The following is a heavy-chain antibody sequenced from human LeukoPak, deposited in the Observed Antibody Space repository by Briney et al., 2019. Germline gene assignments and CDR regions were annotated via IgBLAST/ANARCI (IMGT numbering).Heavy chain of an antibody. CDR3: ARAEPEEDILTGYYDY. Sequence: SQTLSPTSTVSGGSISSSRYYWGGSRQPPGRGVGRSGSIYYSGSASNKTARKRLVTISLDTSKSTFSLKLSSVTAAVTAVYYCARAEPEEDILTGYYDYWGQGTLVTVSS. D-gene: IGHD3-9*01. V-gene: IGHV4-39*07. CDR2: IYYSGSA. CDR1: GGSISSSRYY. J-gene: IGHJ4*02.